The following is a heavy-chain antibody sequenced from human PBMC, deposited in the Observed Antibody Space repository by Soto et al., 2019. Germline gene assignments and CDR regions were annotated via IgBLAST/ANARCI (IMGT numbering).Heavy chain of an antibody. CDR1: GYFVNDYH. CDR2: INPKNGDT. CDR3: AREQGGSTSAAVLLDP. J-gene: IGHJ5*02. D-gene: IGHD2-2*01. Sequence: ASLKVACKTSGYFVNDYHMHWVRKAPGQGLEWMGWINPKNGDTTYAQKGQYGVTMTRDTCKSTVYIEVSRLTSDDTAVYYGAREQGGSTSAAVLLDPWGPGCLVAVSS. V-gene: IGHV1-2*02.